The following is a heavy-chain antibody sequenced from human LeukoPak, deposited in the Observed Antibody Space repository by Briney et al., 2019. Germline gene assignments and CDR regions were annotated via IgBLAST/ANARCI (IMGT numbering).Heavy chain of an antibody. CDR2: MNPNSGNT. CDR3: ARRSRRGKFFDY. Sequence: ASVTVSFKASGYTFTIYDINWVRQATGQGLEWMGWMNPNSGNTGYAQKFQGRVTMTRNTSISTAYMELSSLRSEDTAVYYCARRSRRGKFFDYWGQGTLVTVSS. J-gene: IGHJ4*02. CDR1: GYTFTIYD. V-gene: IGHV1-8*01.